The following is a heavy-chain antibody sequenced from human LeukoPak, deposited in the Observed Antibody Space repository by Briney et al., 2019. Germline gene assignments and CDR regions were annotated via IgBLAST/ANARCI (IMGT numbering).Heavy chain of an antibody. V-gene: IGHV3-23*01. D-gene: IGHD2-2*01. CDR1: GFTFPRYG. CDR3: AKSRTASSYAGVDY. J-gene: IGHJ4*02. CDR2: ISDSDGST. Sequence: GGSLRLSCAAAGFTFPRYGMSWVRHAPGKGLDRVSGISDSDGSTYADSVRGRFTISRDNSKNTLYLQMNSLKVEDTAMYYCAKSRTASSYAGVDYWGQGALVTVSS.